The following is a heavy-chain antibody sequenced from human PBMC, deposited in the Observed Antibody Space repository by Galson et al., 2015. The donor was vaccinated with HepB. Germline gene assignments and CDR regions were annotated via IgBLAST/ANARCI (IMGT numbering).Heavy chain of an antibody. J-gene: IGHJ4*02. Sequence: SVKVSCKASGYTFTGYYMHWVRQAPGQGLEWMGWINPNSGGTNYAQKFQGRVTMTRDTSISTAYMELSRLRSDDTAVYYCARGGRGSGYYYGADGYWGQGTLVTVSS. CDR1: GYTFTGYY. V-gene: IGHV1-2*02. CDR3: ARGGRGSGYYYGADGY. CDR2: INPNSGGT. D-gene: IGHD3-22*01.